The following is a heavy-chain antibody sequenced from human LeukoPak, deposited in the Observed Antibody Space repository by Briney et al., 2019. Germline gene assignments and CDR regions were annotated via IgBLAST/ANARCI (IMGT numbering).Heavy chain of an antibody. D-gene: IGHD3-10*01. CDR3: ASIRYYFGSGYIDY. V-gene: IGHV4-59*01. CDR2: IYYSGST. J-gene: IGHJ4*02. Sequence: MTSETLSLTCTVSGDSISSYYWSWIRQPPGKGLEWIGYIYYSGSTNSNPSLKSRVTISLDTSKNQFSLKLSSVTAADTAVYYCASIRYYFGSGYIDYWGQGALVTVSS. CDR1: GDSISSYY.